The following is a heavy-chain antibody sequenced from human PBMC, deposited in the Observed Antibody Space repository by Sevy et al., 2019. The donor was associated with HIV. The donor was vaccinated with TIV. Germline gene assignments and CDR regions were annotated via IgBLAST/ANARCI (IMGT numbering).Heavy chain of an antibody. Sequence: SETLSLTCAVSGVSVSSDTYYWSWIRQPPGKGLEWIGYVYHTGSTNYSPSFKSRVTISVDTSKNQFSLRLFSVAAADTAVYYCAREPYFFDKSGYYWDYWGLGALVTVFS. CDR3: AREPYFFDKSGYYWDY. J-gene: IGHJ4*02. D-gene: IGHD3-22*01. V-gene: IGHV4-61*01. CDR2: VYHTGST. CDR1: GVSVSSDTYY.